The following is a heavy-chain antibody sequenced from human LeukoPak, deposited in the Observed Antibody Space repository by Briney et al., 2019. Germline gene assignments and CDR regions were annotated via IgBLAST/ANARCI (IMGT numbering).Heavy chain of an antibody. J-gene: IGHJ4*02. Sequence: GGSLRLSCPASAFTFTSYAMSWVRQAPGKGLEWVSAISGSGGSTYYADSVKGRLTLYRDNYKNTLYLQMNSLRAEDTAVYYCAKDFGRHCYGSGSLWGQGTLVTVSS. CDR3: AKDFGRHCYGSGSL. CDR2: ISGSGGST. CDR1: AFTFTSYA. V-gene: IGHV3-23*01. D-gene: IGHD3-10*01.